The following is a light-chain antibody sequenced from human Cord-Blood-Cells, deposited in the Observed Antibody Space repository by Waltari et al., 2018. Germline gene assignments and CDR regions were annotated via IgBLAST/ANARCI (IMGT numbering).Light chain of an antibody. CDR2: EDN. CDR3: QSYDSSNVV. Sequence: PGKTVTISCTRSSGSIASNYVQWYQQRPGSSPTTVIYEDNQRPSGVPDRFSGSIDSSSNSASLTISGLKTEDEADYYCQSYDSSNVVFGGGTKLTVL. J-gene: IGLJ2*01. V-gene: IGLV6-57*01. CDR1: SGSIASNY.